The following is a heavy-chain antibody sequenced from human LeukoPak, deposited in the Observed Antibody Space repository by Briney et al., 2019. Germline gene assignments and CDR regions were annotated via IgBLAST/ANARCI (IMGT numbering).Heavy chain of an antibody. D-gene: IGHD3-10*01. Sequence: SETLSLTCSVSGDSISSSNYYWGWIRQPPGKGLEWIGTIYYNGATQYNPSLKSRVTISVDTSKNQFSLKLSSVTAADTAVYYCARVAYGSGSYYDYWYFDLWGRGTLVTVSS. J-gene: IGHJ2*01. CDR1: GDSISSSNYY. CDR3: ARVAYGSGSYYDYWYFDL. V-gene: IGHV4-39*07. CDR2: IYYNGAT.